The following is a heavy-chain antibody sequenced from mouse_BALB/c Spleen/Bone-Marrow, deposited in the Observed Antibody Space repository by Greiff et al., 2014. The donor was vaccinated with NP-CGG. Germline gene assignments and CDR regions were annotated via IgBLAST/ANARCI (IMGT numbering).Heavy chain of an antibody. Sequence: DVQLQESGPDLAKPSQSLSLTCTVTGYSITSGYSWHWIRQFPGNKLEWLGYIHYNGNTDYNPSLRSRISITRDTSKNQFFLQLNSVTTEDTATYYCARFYGSYSYWGQGTTLTVSS. CDR3: ARFYGSYSY. CDR2: IHYNGNT. J-gene: IGHJ2*01. CDR1: GYSITSGYS. D-gene: IGHD1-1*02. V-gene: IGHV3-1*02.